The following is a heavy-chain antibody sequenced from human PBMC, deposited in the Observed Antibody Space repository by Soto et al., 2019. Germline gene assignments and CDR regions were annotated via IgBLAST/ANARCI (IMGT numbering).Heavy chain of an antibody. V-gene: IGHV3-7*01. CDR1: GFTFSDFW. CDR3: ARDFGHGYYLDY. Sequence: LRLSCAASGFTFSDFWMSWVRQAPGKGLEWVAKINQDGSEKYFVDSVKGRFTISRDNAKNSLYLQMNSLRDEDTAVYFCARDFGHGYYLDYWGRGTLVTVSS. CDR2: INQDGSEK. D-gene: IGHD3-3*01. J-gene: IGHJ4*02.